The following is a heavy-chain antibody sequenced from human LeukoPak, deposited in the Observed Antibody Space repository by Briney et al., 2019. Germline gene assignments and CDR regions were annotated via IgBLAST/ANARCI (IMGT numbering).Heavy chain of an antibody. V-gene: IGHV4-61*02. CDR2: IYTNGST. CDR3: ARVGGSGSCFDY. D-gene: IGHD3-10*01. CDR1: GGSISSGSYY. Sequence: SQTLSLTCTVSGGSISSGSYYWSWIRQPAGKGLEWIGRIYTNGSTNYNPSLKSRVTISVDKSKNQFSLKLSSVTAADTAVYYCARVGGSGSCFDYWGQGTLVTVSS. J-gene: IGHJ4*02.